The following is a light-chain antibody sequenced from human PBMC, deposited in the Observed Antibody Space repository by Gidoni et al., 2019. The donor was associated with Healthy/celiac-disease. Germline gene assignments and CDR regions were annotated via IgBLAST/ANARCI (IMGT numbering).Light chain of an antibody. CDR1: QSISSY. Sequence: SVGDRVTITCRASQSISSYLNWYQQKPGKAPKLLIYAASSLQSGVPSRFSGSGSGTDFTLTISSLQPEDFATYYCQQSYSTPWTFGQGTKVEIK. V-gene: IGKV1-39*01. J-gene: IGKJ1*01. CDR2: AAS. CDR3: QQSYSTPWT.